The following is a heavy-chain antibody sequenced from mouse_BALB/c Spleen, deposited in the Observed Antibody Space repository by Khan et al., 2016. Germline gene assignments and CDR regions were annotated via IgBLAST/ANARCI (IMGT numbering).Heavy chain of an antibody. Sequence: QVQLQQSGTELVRPGASVKLSCKASGYSFTRYWMNWVKQRPGQGLEWIGMIHPSDSESRLNQKFKDKATLTVDNSSNIAYMQLSSPTSEDSAVYYCTCSACGNHPYYAMDYWGQGTSVTVSS. CDR3: TCSACGNHPYYAMDY. V-gene: IGHV1-61*01. D-gene: IGHD2-1*01. J-gene: IGHJ4*01. CDR2: IHPSDSES. CDR1: GYSFTRYW.